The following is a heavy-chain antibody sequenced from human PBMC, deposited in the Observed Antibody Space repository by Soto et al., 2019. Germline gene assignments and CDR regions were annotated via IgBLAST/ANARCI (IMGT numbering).Heavy chain of an antibody. CDR3: ARGWGYDSNDYYYAY. CDR1: GDTFSRHA. J-gene: IGHJ4*02. CDR2: IIPIFGTA. V-gene: IGHV1-69*01. Sequence: QVQLVQSGAEVRKPGSSVKVSCKASGDTFSRHAISWVRQAPGQGLEWMGGIIPIFGTANHAQKFQGRVTIIADESTSTVYMELSSLRSEDTGMYYCARGWGYDSNDYYYAYWGQGTLVIVSS. D-gene: IGHD3-22*01.